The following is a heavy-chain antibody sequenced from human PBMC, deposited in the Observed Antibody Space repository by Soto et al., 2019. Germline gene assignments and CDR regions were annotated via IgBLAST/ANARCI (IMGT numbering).Heavy chain of an antibody. CDR3: GRELEFRDGNISHLDY. D-gene: IGHD3-10*01. CDR1: GGTFSSHV. CDR2: IMPIIGTA. V-gene: IGHV1-69*01. J-gene: IGHJ4*02. Sequence: QVQLVQSGAEVKKPGSSVKVSCKASGGTFSSHVFNWVRQAPGQGLEWMGGIMPIIGTANYAQKFQGRVTNTRDASTGTGYMELSSLRSEGTAVYYWGRELEFRDGNISHLDYWGQGTLVTVSS.